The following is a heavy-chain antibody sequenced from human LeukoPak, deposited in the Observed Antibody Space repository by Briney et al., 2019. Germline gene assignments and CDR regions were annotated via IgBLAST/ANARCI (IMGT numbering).Heavy chain of an antibody. CDR2: INPDSGGT. CDR3: AREGAEVEMATSTLDY. J-gene: IGHJ4*02. D-gene: IGHD5-24*01. CDR1: GYTLTDYY. Sequence: ASVNVSCKSSGYTLTDYYMQWVRPAPGQGLEWMGWINPDSGGTNHAQKFQGMITITKDTSIRTVYLELTRLRFDDMAVYYCAREGAEVEMATSTLDYWGQGTLVSVSS. V-gene: IGHV1-2*02.